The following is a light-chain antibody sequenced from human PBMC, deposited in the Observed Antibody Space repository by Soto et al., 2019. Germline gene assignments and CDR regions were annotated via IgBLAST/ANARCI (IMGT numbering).Light chain of an antibody. Sequence: AIQMTQSPSSLSASTGDRVTITCRASQGISSYLAWYQQKPGKAPKLLIYAASTLQSGVPSRFSGSGSGTDFTLTISCLQSEDFATYYCQQYYSYPRTFGQGTKVDI. CDR2: AAS. CDR1: QGISSY. J-gene: IGKJ1*01. V-gene: IGKV1-8*01. CDR3: QQYYSYPRT.